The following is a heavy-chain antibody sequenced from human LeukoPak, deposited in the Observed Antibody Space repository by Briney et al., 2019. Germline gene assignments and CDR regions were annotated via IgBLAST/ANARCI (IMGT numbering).Heavy chain of an antibody. CDR1: GFTFSSYS. D-gene: IGHD3-3*01. Sequence: PGGSLRLSCAASGFTFSSYSMNWVRQAPGKGLEWVSSISSSSSYIYYADSVKGRFTISRDNAKNSLYLQMNSLRAEDTAVYYCARTLRFLEWSQWRVDAFDIWGQGTMVTVSS. J-gene: IGHJ3*02. CDR2: ISSSSSYI. V-gene: IGHV3-21*01. CDR3: ARTLRFLEWSQWRVDAFDI.